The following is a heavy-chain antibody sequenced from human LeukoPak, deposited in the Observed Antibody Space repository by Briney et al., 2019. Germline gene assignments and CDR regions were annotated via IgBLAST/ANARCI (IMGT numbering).Heavy chain of an antibody. D-gene: IGHD6-19*01. CDR3: AREPRIAVAGKSYYFDY. V-gene: IGHV4-38-2*02. CDR2: IYYSGST. CDR1: GYSISSGYY. Sequence: SETLSLTCTVSGYSISSGYYWGWIRQPPGKGLEWIGSIYYSGSTYYNPSLKSRVTISVDTSKNQFSLKLSSVTAADTAVYYCAREPRIAVAGKSYYFDYWGQGTLVTVSS. J-gene: IGHJ4*02.